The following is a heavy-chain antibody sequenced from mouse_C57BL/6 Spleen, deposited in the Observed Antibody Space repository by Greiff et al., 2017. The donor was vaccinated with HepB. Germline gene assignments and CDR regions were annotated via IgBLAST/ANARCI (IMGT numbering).Heavy chain of an antibody. J-gene: IGHJ2*01. D-gene: IGHD2-5*01. CDR1: GFNIKDDY. V-gene: IGHV14-4*01. CDR3: VYSNLDY. CDR2: IDPENGDT. Sequence: EVQLQESGAELVRPGASVKLSCTASGFNIKDDYMHWVKQRPEQGLEWIGWIDPENGDTEYASKFQGKATITADTSSNTAYLQLSSLTSEDTAVYYCVYSNLDYWGQGTTLTVSS.